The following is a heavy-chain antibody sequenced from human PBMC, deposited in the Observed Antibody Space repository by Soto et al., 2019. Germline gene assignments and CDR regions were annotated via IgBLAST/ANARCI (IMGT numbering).Heavy chain of an antibody. Sequence: GGSLRLSCAASGVNFSSYAMNWVRQAPGKGLEWVSTISDTGGGTFYAGSVKGRFTISRDNSKNTLYLQMHSLRADDSAIYFCAVGRHKTSGSNTWFDPWGRGTLVTVSS. CDR3: AVGRHKTSGSNTWFDP. J-gene: IGHJ5*02. CDR2: ISDTGGGT. D-gene: IGHD3-22*01. V-gene: IGHV3-23*01. CDR1: GVNFSSYA.